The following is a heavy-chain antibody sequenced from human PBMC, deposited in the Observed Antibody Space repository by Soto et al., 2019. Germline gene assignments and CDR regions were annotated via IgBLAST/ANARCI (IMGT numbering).Heavy chain of an antibody. CDR3: AREQGYCSSTSCYGAPYYYYYYMDV. CDR1: GYTFTDYY. J-gene: IGHJ6*03. CDR2: INPKSGGR. D-gene: IGHD2-2*01. V-gene: IGHV1-2*04. Sequence: QVQLVQSGAEVKKPGASVKVSCKSSGYTFTDYYIHWVRQAPGQGLEWMGWINPKSGGRKYAQKFQGWVTVTRDTSISTAYMELRRLRSDDTAVYYCAREQGYCSSTSCYGAPYYYYYYMDVWGQGTTVTVSS.